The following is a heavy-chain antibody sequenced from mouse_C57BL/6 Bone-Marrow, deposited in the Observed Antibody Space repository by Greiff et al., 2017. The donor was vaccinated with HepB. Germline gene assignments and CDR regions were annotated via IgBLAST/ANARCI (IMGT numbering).Heavy chain of an antibody. D-gene: IGHD1-1*01. CDR3: ARRGYYGSGGYAMDY. CDR2: INPYNGGT. V-gene: IGHV1-19*01. Sequence: EVQLQQSGPVLVKPGASVKMSCKASGYTFTDYYMNWVKQSHGKSLEWIGVINPYNGGTSYNQKFKGKATLTVDKSSSTAYMELNSLTSEDSAVYYCARRGYYGSGGYAMDYWGQGTSVTVSS. J-gene: IGHJ4*01. CDR1: GYTFTDYY.